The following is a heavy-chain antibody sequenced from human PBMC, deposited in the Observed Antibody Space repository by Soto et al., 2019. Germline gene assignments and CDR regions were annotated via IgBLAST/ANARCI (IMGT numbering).Heavy chain of an antibody. CDR1: DDSISTSNYY. J-gene: IGHJ5*02. V-gene: IGHV4-39*01. CDR2: VDYAGRA. CDR3: AKHSHHGRFS. Sequence: QLQLQESGPRLVKPSETLSLTCSVSDDSISTSNYYWAWVRQPPEMGPEWIGSVDYAGRAYSNPSLKSRVTISADTSENHFSLHLSSMTAADTSMYYCAKHSHHGRFSWGQGTLVTVSS. D-gene: IGHD1-26*01.